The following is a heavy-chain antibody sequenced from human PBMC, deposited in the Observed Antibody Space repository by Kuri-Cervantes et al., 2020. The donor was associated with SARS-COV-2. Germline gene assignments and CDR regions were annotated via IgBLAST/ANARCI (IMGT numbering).Heavy chain of an antibody. CDR3: ARVITISLITAWFDT. CDR2: IHASGNT. J-gene: IGHJ5*02. V-gene: IGHV4-61*02. D-gene: IGHD3-3*01. CDR1: GTSLSSGSIY. Sequence: LRLSCVVSGTSLSSGSIYWCWIRQPAGKGLEWIGRIHASGNTNSNPSLESRVTMSIDTSRNQFSLNLGSVTAADTAMYYCARVITISLITAWFDTRGQGTLVTVSS.